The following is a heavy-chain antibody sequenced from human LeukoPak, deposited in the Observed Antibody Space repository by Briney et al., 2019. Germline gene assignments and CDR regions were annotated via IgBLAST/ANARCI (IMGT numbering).Heavy chain of an antibody. CDR3: ARTNGGLGGLIDY. V-gene: IGHV4-59*01. D-gene: IGHD2-15*01. CDR2: IYSSGST. CDR1: GDSISGFY. Sequence: SETLSLTCTVSGDSISGFYWTWVRQPPGKGLDWIGYIYSSGSTNYNPSLKSRVTISVDTSRNHFSLRLSSVTAADTAVYYCARTNGGLGGLIDYWGQGTLVTVSS. J-gene: IGHJ4*02.